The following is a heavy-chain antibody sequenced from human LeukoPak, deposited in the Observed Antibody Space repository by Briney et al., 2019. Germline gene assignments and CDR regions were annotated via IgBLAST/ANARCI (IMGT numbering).Heavy chain of an antibody. CDR3: ANCPSFDY. CDR1: GFTFSDYY. J-gene: IGHJ4*02. Sequence: GGSLRLSCAASGFTFSDYYMSWIRQAPGKGLEWVSAISGSGGSTYYADSVKGRFTISRDNSKNTLYLQMNSLRAEDTAVYYCANCPSFDYWGQGTLVTVSS. CDR2: ISGSGGST. V-gene: IGHV3-23*01.